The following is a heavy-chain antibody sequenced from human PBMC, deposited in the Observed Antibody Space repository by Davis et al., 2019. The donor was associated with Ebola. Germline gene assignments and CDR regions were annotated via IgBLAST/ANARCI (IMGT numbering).Heavy chain of an antibody. J-gene: IGHJ3*02. D-gene: IGHD1-1*01. CDR3: ARGNNWNGDAFDI. CDR1: GYTFTGYY. V-gene: IGHV1-2*02. CDR2: INPNSGGT. Sequence: ASVKVSCKASGYTFTGYYVHWVRQAPGQALEWMGWINPNSGGTNFAQKFQGRVTMTRDTSISTAYMELSRLRSDDTAVYYCARGNNWNGDAFDIWGQGTMVTVSS.